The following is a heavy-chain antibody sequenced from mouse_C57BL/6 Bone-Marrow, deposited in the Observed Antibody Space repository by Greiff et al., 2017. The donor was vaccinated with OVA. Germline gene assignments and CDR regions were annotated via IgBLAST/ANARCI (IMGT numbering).Heavy chain of an antibody. CDR3: TSYGNFDY. D-gene: IGHD2-1*01. J-gene: IGHJ2*01. CDR1: GFNIKDDY. CDR2: IDPENGDT. Sequence: VQLQQSGAELVRPGASVKLSCTASGFNIKDDYMHWVKQRPEQGLEWIGWIDPENGDTEYASKFQGKATITADTSSNTAYLQLSSLTSEDTAVYYCTSYGNFDYWAQGTTLTVSS. V-gene: IGHV14-4*01.